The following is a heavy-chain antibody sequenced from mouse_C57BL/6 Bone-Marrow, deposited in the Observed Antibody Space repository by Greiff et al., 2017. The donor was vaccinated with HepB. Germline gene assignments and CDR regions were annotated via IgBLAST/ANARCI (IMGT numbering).Heavy chain of an antibody. Sequence: EVQLQQSVAELVRPGASVKLSCTASGFNIKNPYMHWVKQRPEQGLEWIGRIDPANGNTKYAPKFQGKATITADTSSNTAYLQLSSLTSEDTAIYYCAPGTGFAYWGQGTLVTVSA. J-gene: IGHJ3*01. CDR1: GFNIKNPY. D-gene: IGHD3-3*01. CDR2: IDPANGNT. V-gene: IGHV14-3*01. CDR3: APGTGFAY.